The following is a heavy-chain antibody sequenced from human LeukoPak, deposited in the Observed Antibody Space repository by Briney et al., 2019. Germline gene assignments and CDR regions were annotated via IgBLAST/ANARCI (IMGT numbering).Heavy chain of an antibody. CDR3: ARAWDCSSTTCYVYFDY. Sequence: GASVKVSCKTSGYILTTYGISWVRQAPGQGLEWMGWISAYIGNTNYAQKLQGRVTMTTDTSTNTAYMELRSLTSDDTAVYHCARAWDCSSTTCYVYFDYWGQGSLVTVSS. CDR1: GYILTTYG. CDR2: ISAYIGNT. D-gene: IGHD2-2*01. J-gene: IGHJ4*02. V-gene: IGHV1-18*01.